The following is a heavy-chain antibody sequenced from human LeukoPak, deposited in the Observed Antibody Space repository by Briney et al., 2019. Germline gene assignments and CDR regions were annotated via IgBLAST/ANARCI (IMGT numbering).Heavy chain of an antibody. CDR1: GFTFSSYG. J-gene: IGHJ6*02. D-gene: IGHD4-17*01. Sequence: GRSLRLSCAASGFTFSSYGMHWVRQAPGKGLEWVAVISYDGSNKYYADSVKGRFTISRDNSKNTLYLQMNSLRAEDTAVYYCAKDRGYGDAKGYGMDVWGQGTTVTVSS. V-gene: IGHV3-30*18. CDR2: ISYDGSNK. CDR3: AKDRGYGDAKGYGMDV.